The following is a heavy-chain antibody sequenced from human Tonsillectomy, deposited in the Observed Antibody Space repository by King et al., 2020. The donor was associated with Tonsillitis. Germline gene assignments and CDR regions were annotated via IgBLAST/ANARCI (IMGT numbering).Heavy chain of an antibody. J-gene: IGHJ4*02. CDR1: GFTFSSYA. V-gene: IGHV3-23*04. CDR3: AKDGYCSGGHCLFALHYS. D-gene: IGHD2-15*01. Sequence: VQLVESGGGLVQPGGSLRLSCAASGFTFSSYAMSWVRQAPGRGLEWVSSISGSDGNTYYADSVKGRFTISRDKSKNTVYLQMNSLRAEDTAVYYFAKDGYCSGGHCLFALHYSWGQGTLVTVSS. CDR2: ISGSDGNT.